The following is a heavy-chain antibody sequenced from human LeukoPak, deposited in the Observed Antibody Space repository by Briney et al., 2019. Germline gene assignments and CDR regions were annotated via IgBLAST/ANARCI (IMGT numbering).Heavy chain of an antibody. J-gene: IGHJ3*02. CDR3: ARDPRQVRWTGPFDI. V-gene: IGHV4-4*02. D-gene: IGHD3/OR15-3a*01. CDR1: GGSISSSNW. Sequence: SETLSLTCAVSGGSISSSNWWSWGRQPPGKGVEWIGEIYHSGSTNYNPSLKGRVTISVDKSKKQFSLKMSSVTAAATAVYYCARDPRQVRWTGPFDIWGQGTMVTVSS. CDR2: IYHSGST.